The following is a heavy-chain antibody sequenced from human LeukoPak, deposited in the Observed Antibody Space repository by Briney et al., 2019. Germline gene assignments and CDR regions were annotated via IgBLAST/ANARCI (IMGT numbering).Heavy chain of an antibody. J-gene: IGHJ5*02. Sequence: GSLRLSCAASGFTFSSYSMNWVRQAPGKGLEWVSYINGGSSTIYYADSVRGRFTISRDNAKNSLYLQMNSLRDEDTAVYYCARLFSSWGQGTLVTVSS. V-gene: IGHV3-48*02. CDR3: ARLFSS. D-gene: IGHD3-3*01. CDR2: INGGSSTI. CDR1: GFTFSSYS.